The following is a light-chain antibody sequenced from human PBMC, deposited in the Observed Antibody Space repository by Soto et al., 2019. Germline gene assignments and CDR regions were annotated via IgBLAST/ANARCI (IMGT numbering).Light chain of an antibody. CDR2: GAS. J-gene: IGKJ3*01. Sequence: DIQMTQSPSSVSASVGDRVTNTSRASQGISGYLLWFQQKPGKAPKLLIHGASTLQGGVPSRFSRSGSGTEFTLTITSLQPEDFATYYCQQANSYPPTFGPGTKVDFK. CDR3: QQANSYPPT. V-gene: IGKV1-12*01. CDR1: QGISGY.